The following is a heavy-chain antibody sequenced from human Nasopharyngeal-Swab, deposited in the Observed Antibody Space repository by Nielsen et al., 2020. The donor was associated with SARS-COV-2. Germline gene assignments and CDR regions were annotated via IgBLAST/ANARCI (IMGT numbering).Heavy chain of an antibody. CDR3: ASQLGHPDS. CDR1: GFTFISHW. V-gene: IGHV3-74*01. CDR2: ISEDGSIT. D-gene: IGHD2-2*01. Sequence: GGSLRLPCAASGFTFISHWMHWVRQAPGKGLMWVPLISEDGSITTYADSVKGRFTISRDNAKNTLFLQMHSLRADDTAIYYCASQLGHPDSWGQGTLVTVSS. J-gene: IGHJ4*02.